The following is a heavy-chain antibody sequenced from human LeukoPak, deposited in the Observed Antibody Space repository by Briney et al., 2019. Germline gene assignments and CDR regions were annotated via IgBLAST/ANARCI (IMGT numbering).Heavy chain of an antibody. V-gene: IGHV3-74*01. D-gene: IGHD2/OR15-2a*01. CDR2: SDGSWT. CDR3: VSFYETY. Sequence: GGSLRLSCAASGSYWMHWVRQAPGKGLVWVSHSDGSWTSYADSVKGRSTISKGNAKNTVYLQMNNLRAEDTAVYYCVSFYETYWGRGTLVTVSS. J-gene: IGHJ4*02. CDR1: GSYW.